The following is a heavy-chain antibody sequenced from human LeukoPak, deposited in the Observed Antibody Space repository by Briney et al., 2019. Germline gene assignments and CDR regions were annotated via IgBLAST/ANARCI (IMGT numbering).Heavy chain of an antibody. J-gene: IGHJ4*02. CDR3: ARDDFGDYYDSSGLVDY. Sequence: GGSLRLSCAASGFTFSSYGMHWVRQAPGKGLEWVAVIWYDGSNKYYADSVKGRFTISRDNSKNTLYLQMNSLRAEDMAVYYCARDDFGDYYDSSGLVDYWGQGTLVTVSS. CDR1: GFTFSSYG. CDR2: IWYDGSNK. D-gene: IGHD3-22*01. V-gene: IGHV3-33*01.